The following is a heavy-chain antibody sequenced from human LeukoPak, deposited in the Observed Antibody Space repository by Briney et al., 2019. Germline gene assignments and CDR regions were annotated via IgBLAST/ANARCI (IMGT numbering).Heavy chain of an antibody. J-gene: IGHJ4*02. CDR1: GFTFDDYA. Sequence: PGRSLRLSCAASGFTFDDYAMHWVRQAPGKGLEWVSGISWNSGRIGYADSVKGRFTISRDNAKNSLYLQMNSLRAEDTALYYCAKEGYDFLTGYYNGLDYWGQGTLVTVSS. V-gene: IGHV3-9*01. CDR3: AKEGYDFLTGYYNGLDY. D-gene: IGHD3-9*01. CDR2: ISWNSGRI.